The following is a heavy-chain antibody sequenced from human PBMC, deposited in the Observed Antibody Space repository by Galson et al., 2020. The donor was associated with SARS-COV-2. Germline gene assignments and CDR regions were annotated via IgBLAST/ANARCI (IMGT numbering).Heavy chain of an antibody. CDR3: ARDCGTATRGYCSGGRHYGVDA. CDR2: INHSGST. V-gene: IGHV4-34*01. CDR1: GGSFSGIY. J-gene: IGHJ6*02. Sequence: SETLSLTCAVYGGSFSGIYWTWIRQSPRKGLEWIGEINHSGSTYYNPSLKSRVTISVDTSKNQFSLKLRSVTAADAAVYYCARDCGTATRGYCSGGRHYGVDAWGQGTTVTVSS. D-gene: IGHD2-15*01.